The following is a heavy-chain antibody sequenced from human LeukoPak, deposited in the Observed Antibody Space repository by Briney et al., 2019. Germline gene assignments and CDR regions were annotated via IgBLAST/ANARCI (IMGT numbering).Heavy chain of an antibody. CDR2: IWYDGSNK. D-gene: IGHD2-15*01. CDR3: ARDQVVVAAINVYYYMDV. CDR1: GFTFSSYG. Sequence: SGGSLRLSCAASGFTFSSYGMHWVRQAPGKGLEWVAVIWYDGSNKYYADSVKSRFTISRDNSKNTLYLQMNSLRAEDTAVYYCARDQVVVAAINVYYYMDVWGKGTTVTVSS. V-gene: IGHV3-33*01. J-gene: IGHJ6*03.